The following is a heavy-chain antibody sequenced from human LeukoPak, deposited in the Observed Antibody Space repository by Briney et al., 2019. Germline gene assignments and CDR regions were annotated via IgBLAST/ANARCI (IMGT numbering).Heavy chain of an antibody. CDR2: IRYDGNIK. V-gene: IGHV3-30*02. CDR3: AKPPPLKDATYGLTGRNY. CDR1: GFNFSAYG. Sequence: GGSLRLSCAASGFNFSAYGMHWVRQAPGKGLEWVAFIRYDGNIKYYADSVKGRFTISRDNSKNTLDLQMNSLRVEDTAVYYFAKPPPLKDATYGLTGRNYWGREVLVTVSP. J-gene: IGHJ4*02. D-gene: IGHD1-14*01.